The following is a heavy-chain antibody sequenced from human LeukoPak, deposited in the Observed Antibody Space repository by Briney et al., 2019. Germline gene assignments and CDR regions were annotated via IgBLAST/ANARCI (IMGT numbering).Heavy chain of an antibody. V-gene: IGHV3-21*06. CDR1: GFSFSDYS. J-gene: IGHJ4*02. CDR3: VRGLRYTILGGDYF. CDR2: IISSTTYT. Sequence: GGSLRLSCAASGFSFSDYSMNWVRQAPGKGLEWVSSIISSTTYTYYADSVNGRFTISRDNAKNSLYLQMNSLRAEDTAVYYCVRGLRYTILGGDYFWGQGTLVTVSS. D-gene: IGHD3-3*01.